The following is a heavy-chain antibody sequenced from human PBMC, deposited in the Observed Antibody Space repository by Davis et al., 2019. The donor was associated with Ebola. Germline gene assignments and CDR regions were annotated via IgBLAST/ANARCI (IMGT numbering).Heavy chain of an antibody. J-gene: IGHJ6*02. CDR1: GYTFTSYG. CDR2: ISAYNGNT. V-gene: IGHV1-18*01. Sequence: AASVNVSCKASGYTFTSYGISWVRQAPGQGLEWMGWISAYNGNTNYAQKLQGRVTMTTDRSTSTAYLELMSLRSDDTAVYYCARLPALSIAARRNYYYYGMDVWGQGTTVTVSS. D-gene: IGHD6-6*01. CDR3: ARLPALSIAARRNYYYYGMDV.